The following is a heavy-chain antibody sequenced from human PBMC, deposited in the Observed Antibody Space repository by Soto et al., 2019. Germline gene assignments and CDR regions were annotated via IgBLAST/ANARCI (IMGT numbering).Heavy chain of an antibody. J-gene: IGHJ4*02. D-gene: IGHD2-2*01. CDR1: GFNVSSNY. V-gene: IGHV3-53*01. Sequence: EVQLVESGGGLIQPGGSLRLSCAASGFNVSSNYMSWVRQAPGKGLEWLSVIYSGGSTYYAESVKGRFTISRDNSKNTLNLQMNALRVEDTAVYYGARGPHVGISTSWGQGTLVTVSS. CDR3: ARGPHVGISTS. CDR2: IYSGGST.